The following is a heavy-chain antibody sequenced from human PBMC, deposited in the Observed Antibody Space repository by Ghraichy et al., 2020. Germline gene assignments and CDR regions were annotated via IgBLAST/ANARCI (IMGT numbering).Heavy chain of an antibody. Sequence: SETLSLTCAVYGGTFSGYYWSWIRQPPGKGLEWIGEINHSGSTNYNPSLKSRVTISVDTSKNQFSLKLSSVTAADTAVYYCARNWVLRWNYYYYGMDVWGQGTTVTVSS. CDR3: ARNWVLRWNYYYYGMDV. J-gene: IGHJ6*02. CDR1: GGTFSGYY. CDR2: INHSGST. D-gene: IGHD4-23*01. V-gene: IGHV4-34*01.